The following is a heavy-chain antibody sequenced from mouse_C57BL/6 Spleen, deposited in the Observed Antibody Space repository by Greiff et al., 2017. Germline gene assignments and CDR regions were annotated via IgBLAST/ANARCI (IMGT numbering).Heavy chain of an antibody. CDR3: ARFYYGSDY. V-gene: IGHV1-81*01. CDR2: IYPRSGNT. Sequence: VLLQQSGAELARPGASVKLSCKASGYTFTSYGISWVKQGPGQGLEWVGTIYPRSGNTYYNEKFKGKATLTADKSSSTAYMELSSLTSEDSSVYCCARFYYGSDYWGQGTTLTVSS. D-gene: IGHD1-1*01. J-gene: IGHJ2*01. CDR1: GYTFTSYG.